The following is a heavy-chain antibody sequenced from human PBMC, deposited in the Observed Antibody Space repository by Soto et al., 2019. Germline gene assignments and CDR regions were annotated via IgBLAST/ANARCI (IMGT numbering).Heavy chain of an antibody. CDR3: ASAYCSSTSCYKGNYYYYGMDV. CDR1: GVTFSSYA. Sequence: SVKVSCKASGVTFSSYAISWVRQAPGQGLEWMGGIIPIFGTANYAQKFQGRVTITADESTSTAYMELSGLRSEGTAVYYCASAYCSSTSCYKGNYYYYGMDVWGQGTTVTVSS. J-gene: IGHJ6*02. D-gene: IGHD2-2*01. CDR2: IIPIFGTA. V-gene: IGHV1-69*13.